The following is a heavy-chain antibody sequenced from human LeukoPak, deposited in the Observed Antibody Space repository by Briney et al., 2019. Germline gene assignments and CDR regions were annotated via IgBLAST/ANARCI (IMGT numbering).Heavy chain of an antibody. CDR2: ISGSGGST. D-gene: IGHD3-3*01. CDR1: GFTFSSYA. V-gene: IGHV3-23*01. J-gene: IGHJ5*02. Sequence: GGSLRLSCAASGFTFSSYAMSWVRQAPGKGLEWVSAISGSGGSTYYADSVKGRFTISRDNSKNTLYLQMNSLRAEDTAVYYCAKGPAPFGVTRVLNWFDPWGQGTLVTVSS. CDR3: AKGPAPFGVTRVLNWFDP.